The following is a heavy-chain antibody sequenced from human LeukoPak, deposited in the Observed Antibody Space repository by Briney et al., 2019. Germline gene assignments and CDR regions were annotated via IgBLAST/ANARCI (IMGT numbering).Heavy chain of an antibody. Sequence: ASVKVSCKASGGTFSSYAISWVRQAPGQGLEWMGWINPNSGGTNYAQKFQGRVTMTRDTSISTAYMELSRLRSDDTAVYYCAREFPFGSSGFDYWGQGTLVTVSS. CDR2: INPNSGGT. D-gene: IGHD3-22*01. CDR3: AREFPFGSSGFDY. CDR1: GGTFSSYA. V-gene: IGHV1-2*02. J-gene: IGHJ4*02.